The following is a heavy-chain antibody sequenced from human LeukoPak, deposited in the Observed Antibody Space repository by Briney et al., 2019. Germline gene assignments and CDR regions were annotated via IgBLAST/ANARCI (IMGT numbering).Heavy chain of an antibody. CDR1: GYTFTSYG. Sequence: GASVKVSSKASGYTFTSYGISWVRQAPGQGLEWMGWISAYNGNTNYAQKLQGRVTMTTDTSTSTAYMELRSLRSDDTAVYYCARVGLGYYYDSSGPQGAFDIWGQGTMVTVSS. J-gene: IGHJ3*02. CDR2: ISAYNGNT. D-gene: IGHD3-22*01. CDR3: ARVGLGYYYDSSGPQGAFDI. V-gene: IGHV1-18*01.